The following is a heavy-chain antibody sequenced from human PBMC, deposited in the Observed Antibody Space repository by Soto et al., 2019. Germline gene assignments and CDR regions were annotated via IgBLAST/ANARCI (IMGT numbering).Heavy chain of an antibody. CDR2: ISAHNGNT. V-gene: IGHV1-18*01. CDR1: GYAFTTYG. CDR3: ARGRYGDY. D-gene: IGHD1-1*01. Sequence: QVHLVQSVAEVKKPGASVKVSCQGSGYAFTTYGITWVRQAPGQGLEWRGWISAHNGNTNYAQKLQCRVTVTRDTSASTAYMALRSLRYDDTAVYYCARGRYGDYWGQGALVTVSS. J-gene: IGHJ4*02.